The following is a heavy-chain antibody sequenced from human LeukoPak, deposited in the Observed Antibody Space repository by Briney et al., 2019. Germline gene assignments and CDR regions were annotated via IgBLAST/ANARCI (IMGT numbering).Heavy chain of an antibody. V-gene: IGHV4-4*07. CDR1: GGSISSYY. J-gene: IGHJ4*02. Sequence: SETLSLTCTVSGGSISSYYWSWIRQPAGKGLEWIGRIYTSGSTNYNPSLKSRVTTSVDTSKNQFSLKLSSVTAADTAVYYCARVPYDFWSGYYVAFDYWGQGTLVTVSS. CDR3: ARVPYDFWSGYYVAFDY. CDR2: IYTSGST. D-gene: IGHD3-3*01.